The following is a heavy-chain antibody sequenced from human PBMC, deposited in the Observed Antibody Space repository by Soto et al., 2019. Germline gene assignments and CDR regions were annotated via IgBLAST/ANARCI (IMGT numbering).Heavy chain of an antibody. CDR1: EFSVSNTY. D-gene: IGHD6-6*01. V-gene: IGHV3-53*01. CDR3: ARDRSDSSRADSFDI. CDR2: IYRGRAT. Sequence: ELQLVESGGGLIQPGGSLRLSCAVSEFSVSNTYMSWVRQAPGKGLEWISVIYRGRATYYADSVKGRFTISRDDSRNTVYLQMNSLTTEDTAVYFCARDRSDSSRADSFDIWGQWTMVTVSS. J-gene: IGHJ3*02.